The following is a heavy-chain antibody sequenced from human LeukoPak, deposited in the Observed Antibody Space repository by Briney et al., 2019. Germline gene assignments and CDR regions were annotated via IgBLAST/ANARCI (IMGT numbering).Heavy chain of an antibody. V-gene: IGHV3-30*02. Sequence: GGSLRLSCAASGFTFSNGMHWVRQAPGKGLEWVSFIRYDGSNEYYADSVRGRFTISRDNSKNTLYLQMNSLRAEDTAVYYCAKDRLAYYDSSGYCDFDYWGQGTLVTVSS. D-gene: IGHD3-22*01. J-gene: IGHJ4*02. CDR3: AKDRLAYYDSSGYCDFDY. CDR2: IRYDGSNE. CDR1: GFTFSNG.